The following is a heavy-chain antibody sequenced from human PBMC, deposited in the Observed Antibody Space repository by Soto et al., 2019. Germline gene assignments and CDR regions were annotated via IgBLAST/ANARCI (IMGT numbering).Heavy chain of an antibody. V-gene: IGHV4-61*01. D-gene: IGHD3-9*01. CDR2: IYYSGST. Sequence: LSLTCTVSGGSFSSGSYYWSWIRQPPGKGLEWIGYIYYSGSTNYNPSLKSRVTISVDTSKNQFSLKLSSVTAADTAVYYCAATYYDILTGYYRFDPWGQGTLVTVSS. CDR3: AATYYDILTGYYRFDP. J-gene: IGHJ5*02. CDR1: GGSFSSGSYY.